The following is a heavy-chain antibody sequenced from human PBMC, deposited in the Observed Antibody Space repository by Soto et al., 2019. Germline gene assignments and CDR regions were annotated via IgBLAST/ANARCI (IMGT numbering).Heavy chain of an antibody. Sequence: QVQLLESGGGLVKPGGSLRLSCAASGFTFSDYYMSWIRQAPGKGLECVAYISVSSTYANYGDSVESRFTISRDNAENSLFLQMNSLRADDTAVYYCARGVRYYSSEKPAKFDCWGQGALVTVSS. V-gene: IGHV3-11*05. CDR1: GFTFSDYY. J-gene: IGHJ4*02. CDR2: ISVSSTYA. D-gene: IGHD2-21*01. CDR3: ARGVRYYSSEKPAKFDC.